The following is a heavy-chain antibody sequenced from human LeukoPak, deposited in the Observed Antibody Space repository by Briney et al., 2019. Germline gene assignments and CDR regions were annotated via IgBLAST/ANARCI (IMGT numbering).Heavy chain of an antibody. CDR1: GGSISSYY. J-gene: IGHJ4*02. D-gene: IGHD3-22*01. CDR2: INHSGST. CDR3: ARGWMLSEYYYDSSGYYYGYKGSHFDY. Sequence: PSETLSLTCTVSGGSISSYYWSWIRQPPGKGLEWIGEINHSGSTNYNPSLKSRVTISVDTSKNQFSLKLSSVTAADTAVYYCARGWMLSEYYYDSSGYYYGYKGSHFDYWGQGTLVTVSS. V-gene: IGHV4-34*01.